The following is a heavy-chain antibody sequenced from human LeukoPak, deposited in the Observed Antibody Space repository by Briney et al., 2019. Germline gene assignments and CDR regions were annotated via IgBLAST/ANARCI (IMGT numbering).Heavy chain of an antibody. Sequence: GGSLRLSCAASGFTFSSYGMHWVRQAPGKGLEWVAFIRYDGSNKYCADSVKGRFTISRDNSKNTLYLQMNSLRAEDTAVYYCAIATTIFGVVTRYYFDYWGQGTLVTVSS. D-gene: IGHD3-3*01. V-gene: IGHV3-30*02. CDR3: AIATTIFGVVTRYYFDY. CDR2: IRYDGSNK. J-gene: IGHJ4*02. CDR1: GFTFSSYG.